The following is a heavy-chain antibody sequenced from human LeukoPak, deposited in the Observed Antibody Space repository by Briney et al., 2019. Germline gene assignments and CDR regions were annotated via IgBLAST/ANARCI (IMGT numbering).Heavy chain of an antibody. CDR3: ARWRGAQSEFDY. Sequence: GGSLRLSCVGSGFMFSRYSMGWVRQAPGKGLEFVAHLKESGIEKEYVDSVKGRFTISRDNAENLLYLQMNSLRAEDTALYFCARWRGAQSEFDYWGQGAQVTVSS. V-gene: IGHV3-7*01. CDR1: GFMFSRYS. D-gene: IGHD3-3*01. J-gene: IGHJ4*02. CDR2: LKESGIEK.